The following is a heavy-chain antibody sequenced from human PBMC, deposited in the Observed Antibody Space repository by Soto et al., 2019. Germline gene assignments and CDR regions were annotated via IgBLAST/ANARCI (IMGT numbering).Heavy chain of an antibody. CDR1: GGSMSSYY. D-gene: IGHD6-13*01. CDR3: ARDGTGIAAAGWIDY. V-gene: IGHV4-4*07. J-gene: IGHJ4*02. CDR2: IYTSGST. Sequence: SETLSLTCTVSGGSMSSYYWSWIRQPAGKGLEWIGRIYTSGSTNYNPSLKSRVTMSVDTSKNQFSLKLSSVTAADTAVYYCARDGTGIAAAGWIDYWGQGTLVTVSA.